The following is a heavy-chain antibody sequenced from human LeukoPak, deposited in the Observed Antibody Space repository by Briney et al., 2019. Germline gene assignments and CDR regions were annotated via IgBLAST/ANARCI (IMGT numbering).Heavy chain of an antibody. Sequence: SETLSLTCTVSGGSISSYYWSWIRQPPGKGLEWIGYIYYSGSTNYNPSLKSRVTISVDTSKNQFSLKLSSVTAADTAVYYCARDRGGSSGWYGFDYWGQGTLVTVSS. V-gene: IGHV4-59*12. CDR3: ARDRGGSSGWYGFDY. J-gene: IGHJ4*02. CDR1: GGSISSYY. D-gene: IGHD6-19*01. CDR2: IYYSGST.